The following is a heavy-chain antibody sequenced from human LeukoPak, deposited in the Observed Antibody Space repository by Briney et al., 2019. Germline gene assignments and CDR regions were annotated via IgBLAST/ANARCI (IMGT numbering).Heavy chain of an antibody. CDR3: AKDPANQLLYPAHFSH. CDR2: ISGSGVST. Sequence: GGSLRLSCAASGFTFSDHYMDWVRQAPGKGLEWVSAISGSGVSTSYADSVKGRFTISRDNSKNTLYLHMNSLRAEDTAIYFCAKDPANQLLYPAHFSHWGQGTLVTVSS. CDR1: GFTFSDHY. D-gene: IGHD2-2*01. V-gene: IGHV3-23*01. J-gene: IGHJ1*01.